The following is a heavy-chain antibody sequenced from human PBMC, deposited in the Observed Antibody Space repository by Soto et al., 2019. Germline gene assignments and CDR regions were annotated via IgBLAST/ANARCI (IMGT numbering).Heavy chain of an antibody. Sequence: SETLSLTCTVSGGSISSYYWSWIRQPPGKGLEWIGYIYYSGSTNYNPSLKSRVTISVDTSKNQFSLKLSSVTAADTAVYYCARGHLGFYGMDVWGQGTTVTVSS. V-gene: IGHV4-59*01. D-gene: IGHD3-16*01. CDR1: GGSISSYY. CDR3: ARGHLGFYGMDV. J-gene: IGHJ6*02. CDR2: IYYSGST.